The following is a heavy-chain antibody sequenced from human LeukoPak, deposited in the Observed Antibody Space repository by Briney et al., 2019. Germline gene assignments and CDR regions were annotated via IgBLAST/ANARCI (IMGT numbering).Heavy chain of an antibody. D-gene: IGHD5-12*01. CDR3: ARLNSGYEDYYFDD. J-gene: IGHJ4*02. CDR1: GGPLTRSLSY. CDR2: IYYTGST. Sequence: SETLSLTCTVSGGPLTRSLSYWGWIRRPPGKGLEWIGNIYYTGSTDYSPSFESRAAMSVDTSKNQFSLQLRSVTAADTAVYYCARLNSGYEDYYFDDWGQGTLVTVSS. V-gene: IGHV4-39*01.